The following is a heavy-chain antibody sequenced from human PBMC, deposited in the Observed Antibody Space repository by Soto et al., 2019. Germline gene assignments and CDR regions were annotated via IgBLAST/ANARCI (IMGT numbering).Heavy chain of an antibody. J-gene: IGHJ2*01. CDR2: INSDGSST. CDR3: ARGGSLNWYFVL. Sequence: EVQLVESGGGLVQPGGSLRLSCAASGFTFSSYWMHWVRQAPGKGLGWVSRINSDGSSTTYADSVKGRFTISRDNAKNTLYLQMNSLRAEDTAVYYCARGGSLNWYFVLWGRGTLVTVSS. V-gene: IGHV3-74*01. CDR1: GFTFSSYW. D-gene: IGHD2-15*01.